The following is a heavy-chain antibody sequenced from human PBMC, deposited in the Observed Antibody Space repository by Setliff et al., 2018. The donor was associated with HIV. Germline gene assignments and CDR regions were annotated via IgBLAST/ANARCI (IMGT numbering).Heavy chain of an antibody. J-gene: IGHJ3*02. CDR1: GFTFSSYA. CDR3: AEVFAFCVDAFDI. Sequence: GGSLRLSCAASGFTFSSYALHWVRQAPGEGLEWVSTIGPVGTPTHYAKSVKGRFTISKDNSKDTLYLQMSSLRDEDTAVYYCAEVFAFCVDAFDIWGQGTVVTVSS. CDR2: IGPVGTPT. V-gene: IGHV3-23*01.